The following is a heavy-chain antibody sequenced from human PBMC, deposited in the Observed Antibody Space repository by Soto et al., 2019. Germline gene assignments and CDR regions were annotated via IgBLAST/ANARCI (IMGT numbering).Heavy chain of an antibody. CDR3: TSQTYSYSWHH. J-gene: IGHJ5*02. V-gene: IGHV4-4*02. CDR2: IYHSGEA. D-gene: IGHD3-16*02. CDR1: SGSINTNW. Sequence: QVQLQESGPGLVEPSGTLSLTCAVSSGSINTNWWSWVRQPPGKGLEWIGEIYHSGEAYYNPSLKIRVTISVDKSKNHFSLTLSSVTAADTAVYYCTSQTYSYSWHHWGQGTLVTVSS.